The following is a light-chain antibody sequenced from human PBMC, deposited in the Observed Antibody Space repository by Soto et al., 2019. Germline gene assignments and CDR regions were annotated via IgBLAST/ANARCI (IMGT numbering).Light chain of an antibody. CDR2: EVS. CDR1: SSDVGGYSR. Sequence: QSVLAQPASVSGSPGQSITISCTGTSSDVGGYSRVSWYQHHPGKAPKLIIYEVSDRPSGVSNRFSGSKSGNTASLTISGLQAEDEADYYCNSYTSSNTRGFGTGTKV. CDR3: NSYTSSNTRG. J-gene: IGLJ1*01. V-gene: IGLV2-14*01.